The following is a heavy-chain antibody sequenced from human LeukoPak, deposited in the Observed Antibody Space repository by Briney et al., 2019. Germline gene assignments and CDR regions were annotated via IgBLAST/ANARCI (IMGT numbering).Heavy chain of an antibody. V-gene: IGHV3-23*01. D-gene: IGHD4-23*01. Sequence: SGGSLRLSCAASGFTFSSYALSWVRQAPGRGLEWVSAIGGSGGDTYYADSVKGRFTISRDNSKNTLYLQMNSLRAEDTAVYYCAKVDDGGNSRYYFDYWGQGTLVTISS. CDR3: AKVDDGGNSRYYFDY. CDR1: GFTFSSYA. J-gene: IGHJ4*02. CDR2: IGGSGGDT.